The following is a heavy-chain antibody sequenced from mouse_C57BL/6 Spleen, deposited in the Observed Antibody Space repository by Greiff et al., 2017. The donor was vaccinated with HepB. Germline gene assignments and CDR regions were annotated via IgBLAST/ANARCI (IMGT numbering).Heavy chain of an antibody. Sequence: QVQLQQSGAELVRPGASVTLSCKASGYTFTDYEMHWVKQTPVHGLEWIGAIDPETGGTAYNQKFKGKAILTADKSSSSAYMELRSLTSEDSAVYYCTRHYYNPFAYWGQGTLVTVSA. CDR3: TRHYYNPFAY. CDR2: IDPETGGT. J-gene: IGHJ3*01. CDR1: GYTFTDYE. V-gene: IGHV1-15*01. D-gene: IGHD1-3*01.